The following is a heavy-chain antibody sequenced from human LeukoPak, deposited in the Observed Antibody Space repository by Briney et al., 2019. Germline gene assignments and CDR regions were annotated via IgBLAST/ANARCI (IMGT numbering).Heavy chain of an antibody. Sequence: GGSLRLSCAASGFTFSSYWMSWVRQAPGKGLEWVASIGGSGKDTHYADSVRGRFTISRDNSKNTVFLQMSSLRVDDTAVYYCAKDPIVEFNVFYFDYWGQGTLVSVSS. V-gene: IGHV3-23*01. CDR2: IGGSGKDT. D-gene: IGHD1-26*01. CDR3: AKDPIVEFNVFYFDY. CDR1: GFTFSSYW. J-gene: IGHJ4*02.